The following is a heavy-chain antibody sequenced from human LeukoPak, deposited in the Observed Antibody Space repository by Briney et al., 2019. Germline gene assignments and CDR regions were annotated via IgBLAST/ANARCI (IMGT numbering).Heavy chain of an antibody. V-gene: IGHV4-39*07. CDR2: MYYSGST. Sequence: SETLSLTCTVSGGSISSGSYYWSWIRQPAGKGLEWIGSMYYSGSTYYNPSLKSRVTISVDTSKNQFSLKLSSVTAADTAVYYCAVYYYDSSGYYFDIWGQGTMVTVSS. CDR3: AVYYYDSSGYYFDI. J-gene: IGHJ3*02. CDR1: GGSISSGSYY. D-gene: IGHD3-22*01.